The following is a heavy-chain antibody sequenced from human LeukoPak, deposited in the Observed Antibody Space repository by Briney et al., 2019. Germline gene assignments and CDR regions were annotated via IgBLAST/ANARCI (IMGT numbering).Heavy chain of an antibody. V-gene: IGHV3-48*03. CDR2: IRSTGSII. CDR1: GFTFSSYE. Sequence: GGSLRLSCVASGFTFSSYEMNWVRQAPGKGLEWVSYIRSTGSIIFCADSVKGRFTISRDNAKNSLYLQMNSLRAEDTALYYCARVNDYGGNDDAFDIWGQGTMVTVSS. D-gene: IGHD4-23*01. CDR3: ARVNDYGGNDDAFDI. J-gene: IGHJ3*02.